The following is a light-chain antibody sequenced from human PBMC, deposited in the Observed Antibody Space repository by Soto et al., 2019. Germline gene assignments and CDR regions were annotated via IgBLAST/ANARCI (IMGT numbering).Light chain of an antibody. V-gene: IGLV2-23*02. Sequence: QSVLTQPASVSGSPGQSITISCTATSSDVGSYNLVSWYQEHPGKAPKLMIYEVTKRPSGVSNRFSGSKSGNTASLTISGLQAEDEADYYCCALTTSTTWVFGGGTKLTVL. CDR2: EVT. CDR3: CALTTSTTWV. CDR1: SSDVGSYNL. J-gene: IGLJ3*02.